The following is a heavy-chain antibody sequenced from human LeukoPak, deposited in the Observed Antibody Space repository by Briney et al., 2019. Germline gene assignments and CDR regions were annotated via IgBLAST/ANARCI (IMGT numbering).Heavy chain of an antibody. V-gene: IGHV4-38-2*02. Sequence: SETLPLTCTVSGYSISSGYYWSWIRQPPGKGLEWIGEINHSGSTNYNPSLKSRVTISVDTSKNQFSLKLSSVTAADTAVYYCARLRGITMVRGVMSNWGQGTLVTVSS. J-gene: IGHJ4*02. D-gene: IGHD3-10*01. CDR1: GYSISSGYY. CDR3: ARLRGITMVRGVMSN. CDR2: INHSGST.